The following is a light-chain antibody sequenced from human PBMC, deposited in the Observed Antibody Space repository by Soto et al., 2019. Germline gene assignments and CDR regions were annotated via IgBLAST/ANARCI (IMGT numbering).Light chain of an antibody. V-gene: IGKV3-20*01. CDR1: QSVSSSY. CDR2: GAS. Sequence: EIVLTQSPGTLSLSPGERDTLSCRASQSVSSSYLAWYQQKPGQAPRLLIYGASSRATGIPDRFSGSGSGTDYTLTISRLKPEDFAVYYCQQYGSSPQTFGQGTKVDIK. J-gene: IGKJ1*01. CDR3: QQYGSSPQT.